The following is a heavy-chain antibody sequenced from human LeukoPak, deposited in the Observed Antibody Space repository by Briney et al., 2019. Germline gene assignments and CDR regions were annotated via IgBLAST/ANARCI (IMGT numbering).Heavy chain of an antibody. CDR1: GYTFTSYG. CDR3: ARDHHYYGSGSYYLPNY. V-gene: IGHV1-18*01. CDR2: ISAYNGNT. D-gene: IGHD3-10*01. J-gene: IGHJ4*02. Sequence: ASVKVSCKASGYTFTSYGISWVRQSPGQGLEWMGWISAYNGNTNYAQKLQGRVTMTTDTSTSTAYMELRSLRSDDTAVYYCARDHHYYGSGSYYLPNYWGQGTLVTVSS.